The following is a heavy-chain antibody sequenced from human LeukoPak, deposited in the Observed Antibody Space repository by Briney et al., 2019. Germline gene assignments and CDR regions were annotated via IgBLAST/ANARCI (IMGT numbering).Heavy chain of an antibody. D-gene: IGHD1-14*01. CDR3: ARLHSPVPDY. CDR1: GGSFSGYY. CDR2: INHSGST. Sequence: SETLSLTCAVYGGSFSGYYWSWIRQAPGKGLEWIREINHSGSTNYNPSLKSRVTISVDTSKNQFSLKLSSVTAADTAVYYCARLHSPVPDYWGQGTLVTVPS. V-gene: IGHV4-34*01. J-gene: IGHJ4*02.